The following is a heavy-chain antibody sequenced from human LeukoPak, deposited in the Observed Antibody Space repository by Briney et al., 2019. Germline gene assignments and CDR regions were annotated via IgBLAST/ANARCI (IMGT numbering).Heavy chain of an antibody. J-gene: IGHJ4*02. Sequence: SETLSLACTVSGGSISSYWSWIRQSPGKRLEWIGYIYFTGTTNYNPSLKSRLTISIDTSRNQFSLKLSSATAADTAIYYCVNGGSYLTKWGQGTLVTVSS. V-gene: IGHV4-59*01. CDR2: IYFTGTT. CDR1: GGSISSY. CDR3: VNGGSYLTK. D-gene: IGHD3-10*01.